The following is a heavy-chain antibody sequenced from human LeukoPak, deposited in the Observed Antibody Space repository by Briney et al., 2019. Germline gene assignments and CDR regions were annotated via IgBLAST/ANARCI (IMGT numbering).Heavy chain of an antibody. V-gene: IGHV4-59*01. D-gene: IGHD3-10*01. J-gene: IGHJ4*02. Sequence: KPSETLSLTCTVSGGSISSYYWSWIRQSPGKGLEWIGFISDSGSTIYNPSLKSRVTISVDTSKTQYSLRLNSVTAADTAVYYCARDGFGGGRASGFFDSWGQGTLVTVSS. CDR2: ISDSGST. CDR1: GGSISSYY. CDR3: ARDGFGGGRASGFFDS.